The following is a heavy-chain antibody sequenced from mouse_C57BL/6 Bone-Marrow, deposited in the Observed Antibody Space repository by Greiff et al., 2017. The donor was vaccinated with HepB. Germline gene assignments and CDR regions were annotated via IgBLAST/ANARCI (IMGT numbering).Heavy chain of an antibody. CDR2: LDPSDSYT. Sequence: QVQLQQPGAELVMPGASVKLSCKASGYTFTSYWMHWVKQRPGQGLEWIGELDPSDSYTNYNQKFKGKSTLTVDKSSSTAYMQLSSLTSEDSAVYYCARGGVITTVVRYFDVWGTGTTVTVSS. CDR3: ARGGVITTVVRYFDV. J-gene: IGHJ1*03. CDR1: GYTFTSYW. V-gene: IGHV1-69*01. D-gene: IGHD1-1*01.